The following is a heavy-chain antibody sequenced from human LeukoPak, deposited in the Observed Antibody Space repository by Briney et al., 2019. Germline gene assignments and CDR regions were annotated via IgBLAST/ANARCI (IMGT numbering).Heavy chain of an antibody. CDR1: GFTFSSYW. CDR2: INSDGSST. V-gene: IGHV3-74*01. J-gene: IGHJ4*02. Sequence: PGGSLRLSCAASGFTFSSYWMHWVRQAPGKGLVWVSRINSDGSSTSYADSVKGRFTISRDNAKNTLFLQMNSLRAEGTAVYYCARDMGNYNQYYFDYWGQGTLVTVSS. D-gene: IGHD3-9*01. CDR3: ARDMGNYNQYYFDY.